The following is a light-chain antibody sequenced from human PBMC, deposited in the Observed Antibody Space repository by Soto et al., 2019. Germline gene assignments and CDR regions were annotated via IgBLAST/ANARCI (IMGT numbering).Light chain of an antibody. J-gene: IGLJ2*01. CDR3: SSYAGSLVV. CDR2: EVR. Sequence: QSALTQPASVSGSPGQSITISCTGTSSDVGGYNYVSWYQQHPGKAPKLMIYEVRNRPSGVPDRFSGSKSGNTASLTVSGLQAEDEADYYCSSYAGSLVVFGGGTKLTVL. V-gene: IGLV2-8*01. CDR1: SSDVGGYNY.